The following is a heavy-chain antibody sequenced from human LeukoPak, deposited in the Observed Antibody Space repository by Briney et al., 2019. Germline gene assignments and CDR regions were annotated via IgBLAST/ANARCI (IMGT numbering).Heavy chain of an antibody. CDR2: FSYDGSNK. CDR3: AKGLGYYDSGESYYYGMDV. CDR1: GFTFSNYG. Sequence: GGSLRLSCAASGFTFSNYGIHWVRQAPGKGLEWVAVFSYDGSNKYAGSVKGRFTISRDNSKNTLYLQMNSLRAEDTAVYYCAKGLGYYDSGESYYYGMDVWGQGTTVTVSS. D-gene: IGHD3-10*01. V-gene: IGHV3-30*18. J-gene: IGHJ6*02.